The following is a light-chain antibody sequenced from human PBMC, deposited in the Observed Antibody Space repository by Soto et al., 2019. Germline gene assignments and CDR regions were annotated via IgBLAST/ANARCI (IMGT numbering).Light chain of an antibody. V-gene: IGLV2-14*01. Sequence: QSALTQPASVSGSPGQSITISCTGTSSDVGAYNYVSWFQQHPGKAPTLIISEVSNRPSGVSNRFSGSKSGNAASLTISGLQAEDEADYFCLSFTTDWTHGVGTGTKV. CDR1: SSDVGAYNY. CDR2: EVS. J-gene: IGLJ1*01. CDR3: LSFTTDWTHG.